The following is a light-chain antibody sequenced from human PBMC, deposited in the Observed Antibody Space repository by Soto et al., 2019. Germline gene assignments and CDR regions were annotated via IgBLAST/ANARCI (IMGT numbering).Light chain of an antibody. CDR2: DAS. CDR3: FPFT. CDR1: EDIKSN. J-gene: IGKJ3*01. V-gene: IGKV1-33*01. Sequence: DIQMTQSPSSLSASVGDTVTIPCQASEDIKSNLNWFQQTPGKAPRLLVYDASNLEPGVTSRFSGSGSGTDFTLTVRSLQPKDAATYNNFPFTFGPGTKV.